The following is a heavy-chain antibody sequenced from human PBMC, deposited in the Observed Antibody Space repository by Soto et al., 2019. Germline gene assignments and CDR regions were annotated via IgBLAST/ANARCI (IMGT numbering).Heavy chain of an antibody. CDR2: IYYSGST. CDR1: GGPINSYY. V-gene: IGHV4-39*01. CDR3: ARPSGSYLYYFDY. J-gene: IGHJ4*02. D-gene: IGHD1-26*01. Sequence: ETLSLTCTVSGGPINSYYWSWVRQPPGKGLEWIGSIYYSGSTYYNPSLKSRVTISVDTSKNQFSLKLSSVTAADTAVYYCARPSGSYLYYFDYWGQGTLVTVSS.